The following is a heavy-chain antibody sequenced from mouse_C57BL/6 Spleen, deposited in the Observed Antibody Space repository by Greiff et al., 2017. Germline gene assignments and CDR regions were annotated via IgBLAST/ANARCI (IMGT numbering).Heavy chain of an antibody. CDR2: IHPNSGST. CDR3: ARRDYGSSLAY. D-gene: IGHD1-1*01. CDR1: GYTFTSYW. V-gene: IGHV1-64*01. J-gene: IGHJ3*01. Sequence: VQLQQPGAELVKPGASVKLSCKASGYTFTSYWMHWVKQRPGQGLEWIGMIHPNSGSTNYNEKFKSKATLTVDKSSSTAYMQLSSLTSEVSAVYYCARRDYGSSLAYWGQGTLVTVSA.